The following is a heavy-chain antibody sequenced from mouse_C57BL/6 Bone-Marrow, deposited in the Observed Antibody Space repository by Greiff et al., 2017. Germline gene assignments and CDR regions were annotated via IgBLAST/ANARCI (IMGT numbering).Heavy chain of an antibody. V-gene: IGHV1-82*01. Sequence: VQLVESGPELVKPGASVKISCKASGYAFSSSWMNWVKQRPGKGLEWIGRIYPGDGDTNYNGKFKGKATLTADKSSSTAYMQISSLTSEDSAVYFCARERRIYYGYDGYAMDYWGQGTSVTVSS. CDR1: GYAFSSSW. J-gene: IGHJ4*01. CDR3: ARERRIYYGYDGYAMDY. CDR2: IYPGDGDT. D-gene: IGHD2-2*01.